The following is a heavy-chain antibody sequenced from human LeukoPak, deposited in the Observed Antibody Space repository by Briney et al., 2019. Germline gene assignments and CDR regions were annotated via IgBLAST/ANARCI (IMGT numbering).Heavy chain of an antibody. D-gene: IGHD6-13*01. J-gene: IGHJ4*02. Sequence: SETLSLTCTVSGGSISSSSYYWGWIRQPPGKGLEWIGSIYYSGSTYYNPSLKSRVTISVDTSKNQFSLKLSSVTAADTAVYYCARVGQGAAAAPTLTHPYGYYFDYWGQGTLVTVSS. CDR1: GGSISSSSYY. CDR2: IYYSGST. CDR3: ARVGQGAAAAPTLTHPYGYYFDY. V-gene: IGHV4-39*07.